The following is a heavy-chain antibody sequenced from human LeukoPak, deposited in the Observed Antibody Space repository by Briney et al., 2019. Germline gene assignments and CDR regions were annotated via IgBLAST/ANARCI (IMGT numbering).Heavy chain of an antibody. CDR2: INHSGST. CDR1: GGSFSGYY. CDR3: ARDPTYDLWSGPALNYGMDV. J-gene: IGHJ6*02. Sequence: PSETLSLTCAVYGGSFSGYYWSWIRQPPGKGLEWIGEINHSGSTNYNPSLKSRVTISVDTSKNQFSLKLTSVTAADTAVYYCARDPTYDLWSGPALNYGMDVWGQGTTVTVSS. V-gene: IGHV4-34*01. D-gene: IGHD3-3*01.